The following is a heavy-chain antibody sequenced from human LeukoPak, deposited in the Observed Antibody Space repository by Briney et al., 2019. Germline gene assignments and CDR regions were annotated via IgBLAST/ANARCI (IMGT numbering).Heavy chain of an antibody. CDR3: AKDQSQ. J-gene: IGHJ4*02. CDR1: GFAFHDFV. Sequence: GGSLRLSCAASGFAFHDFVMHWVRQAPGKGLEWVAVISIDGNNKYYGDSVKGRFTISRDNSKNTLYLQINSLRPEDTAVYYCAKDQSQWGQGTLVIVSS. CDR2: ISIDGNNK. V-gene: IGHV3-30*18.